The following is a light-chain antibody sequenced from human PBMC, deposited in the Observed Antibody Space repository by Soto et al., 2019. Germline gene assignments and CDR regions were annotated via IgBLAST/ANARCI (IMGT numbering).Light chain of an antibody. CDR2: GND. CDR1: SSNIGSNT. Sequence: QAVVTQPPSASGTPGQRVTISCSGSSSNIGSNTVSWYQQLPGTAPKLLIYGNDQRPSGVPDRFSGSKSGTSASLAISGLQSEDEADYYCSAWDDSLNGAGVFGGGTKVTVL. CDR3: SAWDDSLNGAGV. V-gene: IGLV1-44*01. J-gene: IGLJ2*01.